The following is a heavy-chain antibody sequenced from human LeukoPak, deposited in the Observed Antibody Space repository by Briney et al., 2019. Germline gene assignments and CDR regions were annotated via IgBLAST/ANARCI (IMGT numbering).Heavy chain of an antibody. D-gene: IGHD5-18*01. CDR1: GSTFSSYA. Sequence: ASVKVSCKASGSTFSSYAISWVRQAPGQGLEWMGRIIPILGIANYAQKFQGRVTITADKSTSTAYMELSSLRSEDTAVYYCARGDTAMAKDDYWGQGTLVTVSS. CDR3: ARGDTAMAKDDY. CDR2: IIPILGIA. V-gene: IGHV1-69*04. J-gene: IGHJ4*02.